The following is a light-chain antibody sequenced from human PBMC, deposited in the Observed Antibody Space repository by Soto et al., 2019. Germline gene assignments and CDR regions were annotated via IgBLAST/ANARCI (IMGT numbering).Light chain of an antibody. J-gene: IGKJ5*01. CDR2: WAS. V-gene: IGKV4-1*01. CDR3: QQYHSDPIT. Sequence: VMTQSLDSLAVSLGERATINCKSSQSVLATSNNKNNLAWFQQKPGQPPKLVIYWASVRASGVPDRFSGSGSGTDFPLTISSLQAEDVAVYYCQQYHSDPITFGQGTRLEI. CDR1: QSVLATSNNKNN.